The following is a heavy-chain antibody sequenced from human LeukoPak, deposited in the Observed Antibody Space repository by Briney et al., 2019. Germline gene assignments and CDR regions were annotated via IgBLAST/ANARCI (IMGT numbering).Heavy chain of an antibody. V-gene: IGHV3-21*01. CDR3: ARGDYYYDSSGLRFDY. CDR1: GFTFSSYS. CDR2: ISSSSSYI. J-gene: IGHJ4*02. D-gene: IGHD3-22*01. Sequence: GGSLRLSCAASGFTFSSYSMNWVRQAPGKGLEWVSSISSSSSYIYYADSVKGRFTISRDNAKNSLYLQMNSLRAEDTAAYYCARGDYYYDSSGLRFDYWGQGTLVTVSS.